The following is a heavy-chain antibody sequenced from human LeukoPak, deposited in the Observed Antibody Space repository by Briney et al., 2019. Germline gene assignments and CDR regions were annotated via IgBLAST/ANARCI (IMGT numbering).Heavy chain of an antibody. J-gene: IGHJ4*02. Sequence: PGGSLRLSCAASGFTFSTYGMHWVRQAPGKGLEWVSLISYDGSDKYYTDSVKGRFTISRDNSKNTLYLQMNSLRAEDTAVYYCAKEHDSIGYYPDYWGQGTLVTVSS. D-gene: IGHD3-22*01. CDR2: ISYDGSDK. CDR3: AKEHDSIGYYPDY. V-gene: IGHV3-30*18. CDR1: GFTFSTYG.